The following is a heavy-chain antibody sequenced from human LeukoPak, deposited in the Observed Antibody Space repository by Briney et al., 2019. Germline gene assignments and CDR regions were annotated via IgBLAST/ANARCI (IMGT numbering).Heavy chain of an antibody. CDR1: GGSISSGGSY. D-gene: IGHD2-15*01. V-gene: IGHV4-31*03. Sequence: SETLSLTCTVSGGSISSGGSYWSWIRQHPGKGLEWIGYIYYSGSTYYNPSLKSRVTISVDTSKNQFSLKLSSVTAADTAVYYCARFPTRYCSGGSCYSGYYYGMDVWGQGTTVTVSS. J-gene: IGHJ6*02. CDR2: IYYSGST. CDR3: ARFPTRYCSGGSCYSGYYYGMDV.